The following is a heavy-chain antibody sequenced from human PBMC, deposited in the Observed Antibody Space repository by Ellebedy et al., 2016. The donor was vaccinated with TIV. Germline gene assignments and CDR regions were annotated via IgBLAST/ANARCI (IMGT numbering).Heavy chain of an antibody. CDR3: VRFDF. CDR1: GYSFPTYW. CDR2: IYPGDSDT. Sequence: PGGSLRLSCKGSGYSFPTYWIGWVRQVPGKGLEWMGIIYPGDSDTRYSPSFQGQVTISADKSIKTAYLHWSSLKASDTAMYYCVRFDFWGQGTLVTVSS. V-gene: IGHV5-51*01. J-gene: IGHJ4*02.